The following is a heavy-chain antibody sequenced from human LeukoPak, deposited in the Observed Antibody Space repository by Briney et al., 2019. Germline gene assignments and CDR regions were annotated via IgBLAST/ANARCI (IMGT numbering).Heavy chain of an antibody. CDR1: GFTFSSYW. Sequence: GGSLRLSCAASGFTFSSYWMSWVRQAPGKGLEWVANIKQDGSEKYYVDSVKGLFTISRDNAKNSLYLQMNSLRAEDTAVYYCARAARDYYGSGSYHYFDYWGQGTLVTVSS. CDR3: ARAARDYYGSGSYHYFDY. J-gene: IGHJ4*02. D-gene: IGHD3-10*01. CDR2: IKQDGSEK. V-gene: IGHV3-7*01.